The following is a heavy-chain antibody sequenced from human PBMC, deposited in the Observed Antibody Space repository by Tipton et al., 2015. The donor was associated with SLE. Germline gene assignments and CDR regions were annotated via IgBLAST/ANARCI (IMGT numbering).Heavy chain of an antibody. J-gene: IGHJ4*02. D-gene: IGHD2/OR15-2a*01. Sequence: TLSLSCAVYGGSFSGYYWSWIRQPPGKGLEWIGEINHSGSTNYNPSLKSRVTISVDTSKNQFSLKLSSVTAADTAVYYCASQNSIDRFDYWGQGTLVTVSS. V-gene: IGHV4-34*01. CDR1: GGSFSGYY. CDR3: ASQNSIDRFDY. CDR2: INHSGST.